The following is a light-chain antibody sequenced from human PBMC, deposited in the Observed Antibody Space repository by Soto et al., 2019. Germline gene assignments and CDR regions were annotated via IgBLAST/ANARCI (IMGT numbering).Light chain of an antibody. Sequence: DIQMTQSASSLSASVGNRVTITCRASQSISTYLNWYQKKPGKAPNLLIYDASRLQSGVPSRFSGSGGGTDFTLSISSVQPEDFATYFCQQSYMDPITFGQGTLLEIK. CDR3: QQSYMDPIT. CDR1: QSISTY. V-gene: IGKV1-39*01. J-gene: IGKJ5*01. CDR2: DAS.